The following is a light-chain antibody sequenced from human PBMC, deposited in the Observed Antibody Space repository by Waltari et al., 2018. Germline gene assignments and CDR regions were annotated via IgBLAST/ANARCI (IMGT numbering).Light chain of an antibody. Sequence: QSVLTQPPSASGPPGQPATISCSGSTSNIGSKTVNWYQQLPGTAPKLLTQSNTQRPSGVPDRFSGSKSGTSASLIISGLQSEDEAEYFCAAWDDSLKAVLFGGGTKLTVL. CDR3: AAWDDSLKAVL. J-gene: IGLJ2*01. CDR1: TSNIGSKT. V-gene: IGLV1-44*01. CDR2: SNT.